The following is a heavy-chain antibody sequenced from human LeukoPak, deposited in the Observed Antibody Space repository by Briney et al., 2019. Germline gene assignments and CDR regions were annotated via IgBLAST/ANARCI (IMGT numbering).Heavy chain of an antibody. Sequence: SETLSLTCTVSGGSISSSSYFWGWIRQPPGKGREWIGTIYYSGTAYYSPSLKSRVIISVDTSMNQFSLRLSSVTAADTAVFYCARVAADRYYYYMDDWGKGTTVIVSS. CDR3: ARVAADRYYYYMDD. V-gene: IGHV4-39*01. CDR1: GGSISSSSYF. J-gene: IGHJ6*03. CDR2: IYYSGTA. D-gene: IGHD6-13*01.